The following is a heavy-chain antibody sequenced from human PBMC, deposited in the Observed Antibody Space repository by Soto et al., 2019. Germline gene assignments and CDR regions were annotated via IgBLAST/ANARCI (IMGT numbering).Heavy chain of an antibody. Sequence: GGSLRLSCAAPGFTFSGSAMHWVRQASGKGLEWVGRIRSKANSYATAYAASVKGRFTISRDDSKNTAYLQMNSLKTEDTAVYYCTSPAEVVPAAGYYYYYGMDVWGQGATVTVSS. CDR3: TSPAEVVPAAGYYYYYGMDV. CDR2: IRSKANSYAT. J-gene: IGHJ6*02. D-gene: IGHD2-2*01. V-gene: IGHV3-73*01. CDR1: GFTFSGSA.